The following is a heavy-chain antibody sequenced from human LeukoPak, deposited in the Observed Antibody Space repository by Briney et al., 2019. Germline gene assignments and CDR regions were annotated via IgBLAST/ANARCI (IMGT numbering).Heavy chain of an antibody. D-gene: IGHD2-15*01. Sequence: ASVKVSCKASGYTFTGYYMNWVRQAPGQGLEWMGWINPNSGRTNYAQNFQGRVTMTRDPSISTAYMELRSLRSDDTAVYYCARVYSLLSEFDCWGQGTLVTVSS. CDR1: GYTFTGYY. CDR2: INPNSGRT. CDR3: ARVYSLLSEFDC. J-gene: IGHJ4*02. V-gene: IGHV1-2*02.